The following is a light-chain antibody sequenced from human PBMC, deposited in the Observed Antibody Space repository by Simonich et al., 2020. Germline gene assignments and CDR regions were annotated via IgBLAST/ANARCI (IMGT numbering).Light chain of an antibody. CDR2: AAS. CDR3: QQYYSTPIT. CDR1: QGLSSY. V-gene: IGKV1-8*01. J-gene: IGKJ5*01. Sequence: AIRMTQSPSSLSASTGDRVTITCRASQGLSSYLAWYQQKPGKDPKRLIYAASTLQSGFPPRFSGSGSGTDFTLTISSLQAEDVAVYYCQQYYSTPITFGQGTRLEIK.